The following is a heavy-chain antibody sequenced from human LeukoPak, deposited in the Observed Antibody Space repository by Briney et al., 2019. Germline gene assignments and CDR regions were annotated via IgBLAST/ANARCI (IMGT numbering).Heavy chain of an antibody. J-gene: IGHJ4*02. D-gene: IGHD5-12*01. V-gene: IGHV3-23*01. Sequence: GGSLRLSCAASGFTFSSYAMSWVRQAPGKGLEWVSSISGSGGSTDYADSVKGRFTISRDNSKNTLFLQMNSLRAEDTAVYYCARDSGLRSVDYWGQGTLVTVSS. CDR2: ISGSGGST. CDR1: GFTFSSYA. CDR3: ARDSGLRSVDY.